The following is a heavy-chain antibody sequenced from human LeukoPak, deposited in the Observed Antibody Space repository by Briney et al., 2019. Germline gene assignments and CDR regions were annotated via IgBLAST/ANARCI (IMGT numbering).Heavy chain of an antibody. J-gene: IGHJ5*02. Sequence: SETLSLTCAVYGGSFSGYYWSWIRQPPGKGLEWIGETNHSGSTNYNPSLKSRVTISVDTSKNQFSLKLSSVTAADTAVYYCARSEWGTNWFDPWGQGTLVTVSS. V-gene: IGHV4-34*01. CDR3: ARSEWGTNWFDP. CDR1: GGSFSGYY. D-gene: IGHD2-8*01. CDR2: TNHSGST.